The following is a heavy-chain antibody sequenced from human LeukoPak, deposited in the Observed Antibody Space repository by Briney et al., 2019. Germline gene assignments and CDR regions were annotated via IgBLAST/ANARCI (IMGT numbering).Heavy chain of an antibody. CDR1: GGSFSGYY. Sequence: SETLSLTCAVYGGSFSGYYWSWIRQPPGKGLEWIGEINHSGSTNYNPSLKSRVTISVGTSKNQFSLKLSSVTAADTAVYYCARHHVLRYFDWLLEARDAFDIWGQGTMVTVSS. J-gene: IGHJ3*02. D-gene: IGHD3-9*01. CDR3: ARHHVLRYFDWLLEARDAFDI. CDR2: INHSGST. V-gene: IGHV4-34*01.